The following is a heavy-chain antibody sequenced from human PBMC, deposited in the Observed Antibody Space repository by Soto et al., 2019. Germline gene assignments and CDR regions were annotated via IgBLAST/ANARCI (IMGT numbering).Heavy chain of an antibody. CDR1: GFTFSSYW. V-gene: IGHV3-7*01. CDR2: IKQDGSEK. D-gene: IGHD3-3*01. Sequence: PGGSLRLSCAASGFTFSSYWMSWVRQAPGKGLEWVANIKQDGSEKYYVDSVKGRFTISRDNAKNSLYLQMNSLRAEDTAVYYCARDYSGQYDFWSGYYFWFDPWGQGTLVTVSS. J-gene: IGHJ5*02. CDR3: ARDYSGQYDFWSGYYFWFDP.